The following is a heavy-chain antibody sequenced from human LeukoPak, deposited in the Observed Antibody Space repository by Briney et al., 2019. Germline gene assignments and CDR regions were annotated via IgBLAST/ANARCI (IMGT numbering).Heavy chain of an antibody. CDR2: IYYSGST. CDR1: GGSFSGDY. Sequence: SETLSLTCAVYGGSFSGDYWSWIRQPPGKGLEWIGYIYYSGSTNYNPSLKSRVTISVDTSKNQFSLKLSSVTAADTAVYYCAKGSGSSPFDPWGQGTLVTVSS. V-gene: IGHV4-59*01. D-gene: IGHD3-10*01. CDR3: AKGSGSSPFDP. J-gene: IGHJ5*02.